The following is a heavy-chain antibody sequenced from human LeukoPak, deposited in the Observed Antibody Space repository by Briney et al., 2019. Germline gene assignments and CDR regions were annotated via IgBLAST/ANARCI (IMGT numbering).Heavy chain of an antibody. J-gene: IGHJ2*01. V-gene: IGHV1-69*13. D-gene: IGHD2-21*02. CDR1: GGTFSKYT. CDR2: ITPLFGTA. Sequence: RASVKVSCKASGGTFSKYTISWVRQRPGQGLEWMGGITPLFGTANYAQKFQGRVTITADESTSTAYMGVSSLRSEDTAVYYCARPGAYCGDDCYDPVNWYFDLWGRGTLVTVSS. CDR3: ARPGAYCGDDCYDPVNWYFDL.